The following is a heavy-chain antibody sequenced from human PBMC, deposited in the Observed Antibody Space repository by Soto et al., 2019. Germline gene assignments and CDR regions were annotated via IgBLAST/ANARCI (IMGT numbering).Heavy chain of an antibody. V-gene: IGHV1-18*01. Sequence: ASVKVSCKASGYTFTSYGISWVRQAPGQGLEWMGWISAYNGNTNYAQKLQGRVTMTTDTSTSTAYMELRSLRSDGTAVYYCARNMITFGGVIVNSDYWGQGTLVTVSS. J-gene: IGHJ4*02. CDR3: ARNMITFGGVIVNSDY. CDR1: GYTFTSYG. D-gene: IGHD3-16*02. CDR2: ISAYNGNT.